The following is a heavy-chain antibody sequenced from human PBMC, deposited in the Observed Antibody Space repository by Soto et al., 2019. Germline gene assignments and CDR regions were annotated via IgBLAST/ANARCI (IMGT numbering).Heavy chain of an antibody. CDR3: ARHHYRSLIYYSFTGPYNLFSP. D-gene: IGHD3-10*01. CDR1: GGSISSSSYY. J-gene: IGHJ5*02. V-gene: IGHV4-39*01. Sequence: SETLSLTCTVSGGSISSSSYYWGWIRQPQGKGLEWIGSIYYSGSTYYNPSLKCRLPISLATSNIHFSLKLSSVTAADTAVYYCARHHYRSLIYYSFTGPYNLFSPSAQRSPVPVSS. CDR2: IYYSGST.